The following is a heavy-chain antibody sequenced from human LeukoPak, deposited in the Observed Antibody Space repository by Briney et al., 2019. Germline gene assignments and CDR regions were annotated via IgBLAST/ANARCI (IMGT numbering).Heavy chain of an antibody. CDR1: GFTFSSYA. Sequence: GGSLRLSCAASGFTFSSYAMNWVRQAPGKGLEWVSAISGSGGTTYYADSVKGRFTISRDNSKNTLYLQMNSLRAEDTAVYYCAREESGRGTYYDLHWGQGTLVTVSS. J-gene: IGHJ4*02. V-gene: IGHV3-23*01. D-gene: IGHD3-16*01. CDR3: AREESGRGTYYDLH. CDR2: ISGSGGTT.